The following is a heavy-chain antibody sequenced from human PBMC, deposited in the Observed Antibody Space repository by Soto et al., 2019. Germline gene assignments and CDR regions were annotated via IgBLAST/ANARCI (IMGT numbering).Heavy chain of an antibody. D-gene: IGHD3-10*01. Sequence: SETLSLTCTFSCGSIISGGYYWSWIRQHPGKGLEWIGYIYYSGSTYYNPSLKSRVTISVDTSKNQFSLKLSSVTAADTAVYYCARDPSYYYGSGRNWFDPWGQGTLVTVSS. CDR1: CGSIISGGYY. J-gene: IGHJ5*02. V-gene: IGHV4-31*03. CDR2: IYYSGST. CDR3: ARDPSYYYGSGRNWFDP.